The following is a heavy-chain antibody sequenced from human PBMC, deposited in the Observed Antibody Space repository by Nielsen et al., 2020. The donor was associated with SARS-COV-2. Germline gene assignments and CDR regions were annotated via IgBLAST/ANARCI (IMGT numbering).Heavy chain of an antibody. J-gene: IGHJ6*02. V-gene: IGHV3-64D*09. Sequence: GESLKISCSASGFTFSSYAMHWVRQAPGKGLEYVSAISSNGGSTYYADSVKGRFTISRDNSKNTLYLQMSSLRAEDTAVYYCARDSGPGGYAALFRYYYGMDVWGQGTTVTVSS. CDR1: GFTFSSYA. CDR3: ARDSGPGGYAALFRYYYGMDV. CDR2: ISSNGGST. D-gene: IGHD5-12*01.